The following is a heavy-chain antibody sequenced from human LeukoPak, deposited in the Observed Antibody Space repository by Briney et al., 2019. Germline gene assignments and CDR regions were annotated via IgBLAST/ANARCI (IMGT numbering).Heavy chain of an antibody. CDR2: ISTSASTI. J-gene: IGHJ4*02. CDR3: ARDWTTVTPIVGATSDKFDY. CDR1: GFTFSDYY. V-gene: IGHV3-11*04. D-gene: IGHD4-17*01. Sequence: PGGSLRLSCAASGFTFSDYYMSWIRQAPGKGLEWVSDISTSASTIYYADSVKGRFTISRDNAKNSLYLQMNSLRAEDTAVYYCARDWTTVTPIVGATSDKFDYWGQGTLVTVSS.